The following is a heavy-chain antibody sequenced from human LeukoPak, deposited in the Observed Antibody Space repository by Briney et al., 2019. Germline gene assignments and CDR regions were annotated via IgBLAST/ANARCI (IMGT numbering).Heavy chain of an antibody. D-gene: IGHD3-3*01. CDR2: ISYDGSNK. CDR1: GFTFGSYA. V-gene: IGHV3-30-3*01. Sequence: GRSLRLSCAASGFTFGSYAMHWVRQAPGKGLEWVAVISYDGSNKYYADSVKGRFTISRDNSKNTLYLQMNSLRAEDTAVYYCARDVLRFLEWLLSGDYWGQGTLVTVSS. CDR3: ARDVLRFLEWLLSGDY. J-gene: IGHJ4*02.